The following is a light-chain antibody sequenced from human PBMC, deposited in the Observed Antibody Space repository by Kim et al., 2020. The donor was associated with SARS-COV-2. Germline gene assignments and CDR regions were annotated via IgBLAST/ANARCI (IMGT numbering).Light chain of an antibody. Sequence: VSPGDRATLSCRASQNIHSNLAWYQQKPGQAPRLLIYGASTRATGIPARFSGSGSATEFTLTISSLQSEDFAVYFCQQFNNWPLTFGGGTKVDIK. CDR1: QNIHSN. CDR3: QQFNNWPLT. J-gene: IGKJ4*01. CDR2: GAS. V-gene: IGKV3-15*01.